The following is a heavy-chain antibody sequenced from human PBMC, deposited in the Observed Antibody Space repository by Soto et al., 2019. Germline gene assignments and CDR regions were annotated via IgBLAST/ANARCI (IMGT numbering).Heavy chain of an antibody. CDR1: GGSVSSGSYY. CDR2: IYYSGST. CDR3: ARDATNWFDP. Sequence: SETLSLTCTVSGGSVSSGSYYWSWIRQPPGKGLEWIGYIYYSGSTNYNPSLKSRVTISVDTSKNQFSLKPSSVTAADTAVYYCARDATNWFDPWGQGALVTVSS. J-gene: IGHJ5*02. D-gene: IGHD2-15*01. V-gene: IGHV4-61*01.